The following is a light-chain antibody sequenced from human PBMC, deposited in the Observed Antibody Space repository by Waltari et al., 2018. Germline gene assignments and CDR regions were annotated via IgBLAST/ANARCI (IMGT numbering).Light chain of an antibody. Sequence: VVMTQSPDSLPVTLGQPASISCGSNESLVITDGRTYLNWIHQRPGQSPRRLIYQVSDRDSGVPDRFSGSGSGTDFTLKISRVEAEDVGVYYCMLGARPWTFGPGTKVEI. CDR1: ESLVITDGRTY. V-gene: IGKV2-30*01. CDR3: MLGARPWT. J-gene: IGKJ1*01. CDR2: QVS.